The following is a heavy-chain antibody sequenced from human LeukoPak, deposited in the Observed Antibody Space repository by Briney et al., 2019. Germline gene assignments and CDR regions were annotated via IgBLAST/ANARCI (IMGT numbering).Heavy chain of an antibody. J-gene: IGHJ4*02. CDR1: GFTFSNHW. V-gene: IGHV3-7*01. CDR2: INQDGSQT. CDR3: ARDEVTY. Sequence: GGSLRLSCAASGFTFSNHWMNWVRQTPGKGLEWVARINQDGSQTYYVDSVKGRFSISRDDAKNSLFLQMSSLRLEDTAVYYCARDEVTYWGQGTLVTVSS.